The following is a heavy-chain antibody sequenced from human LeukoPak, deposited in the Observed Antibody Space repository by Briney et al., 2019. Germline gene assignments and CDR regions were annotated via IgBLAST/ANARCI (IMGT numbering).Heavy chain of an antibody. Sequence: ASVKVSCKASGYTFTCYYMHWVRQAPGQGLEWMGWINPNSGGTNYAQKFQGRVTMTRDTSISTAYMELSRLRSDDTAVYYCAGAEEVYCSSTSCYRFYFDYWGQGTLVTVSS. CDR2: INPNSGGT. CDR1: GYTFTCYY. D-gene: IGHD2-2*02. CDR3: AGAEEVYCSSTSCYRFYFDY. V-gene: IGHV1-2*02. J-gene: IGHJ4*02.